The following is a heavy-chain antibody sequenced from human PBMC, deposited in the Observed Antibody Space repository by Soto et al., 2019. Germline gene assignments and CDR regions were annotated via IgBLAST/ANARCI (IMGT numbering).Heavy chain of an antibody. CDR1: GFTFTSYY. D-gene: IGHD1-26*01. V-gene: IGHV1-46*01. CDR3: AISRDTSGAFDI. CDR2: INPSGGGT. J-gene: IGHJ3*02. Sequence: QVQLVQSGAEVKKPGASVKVSCKASGFTFTSYYFHWVRQAPGQGLEWRGLINPSGGGTTYAQKFQGRVTMTRDTSTSTVYMYLSSLRSEDTALYYCAISRDTSGAFDIWGQGTMVTVSS.